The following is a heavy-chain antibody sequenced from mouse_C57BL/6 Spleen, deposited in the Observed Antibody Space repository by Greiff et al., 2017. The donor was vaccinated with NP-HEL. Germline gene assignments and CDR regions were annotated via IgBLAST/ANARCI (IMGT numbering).Heavy chain of an antibody. Sequence: QVQLKESGPGLVAPSQSLSITCTVSGFSLTSYCVHWVRQPPGQGLEWLVVIWSDGSTTYYSALKSSLSTSKENSNSHASLKMTSLQTADTATYDGASSYCSNYDGAKDDRGKVTSVT. D-gene: IGHD2-5*01. CDR1: GFSLTSYC. CDR2: IWSDGST. CDR3: ASSYCSNYDGAKDD. J-gene: IGHJ4*01. V-gene: IGHV2-6*03.